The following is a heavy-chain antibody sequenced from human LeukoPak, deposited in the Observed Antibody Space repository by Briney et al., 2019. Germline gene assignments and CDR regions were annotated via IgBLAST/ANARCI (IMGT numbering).Heavy chain of an antibody. Sequence: PSETLSLTCTVSGGSISSSSYYWGWIRQPPGKGLEGIGSIYYSGSTYYNPSLKSRVTISVDKSKNQFSLKLSSVTAADTAVYYCARGTHYYDSSDPRDYWGQGTLVTVSS. CDR3: ARGTHYYDSSDPRDY. CDR1: GGSISSSSYY. CDR2: IYYSGST. V-gene: IGHV4-39*07. D-gene: IGHD3-22*01. J-gene: IGHJ4*02.